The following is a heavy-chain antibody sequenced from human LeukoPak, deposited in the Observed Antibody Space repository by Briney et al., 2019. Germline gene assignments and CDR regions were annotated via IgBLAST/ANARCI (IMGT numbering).Heavy chain of an antibody. J-gene: IGHJ4*02. Sequence: GGSLRLSCAASGFTFSSYWMHWVRHAPGKGLVWVSRINSDGSSTNYADSVKGRFTISRDNAKNTLYLQMNSLRAEDTAVYYCATHDSSGYGDYWGQGTLVTVSS. CDR1: GFTFSSYW. CDR2: INSDGSST. D-gene: IGHD3-22*01. V-gene: IGHV3-74*01. CDR3: ATHDSSGYGDY.